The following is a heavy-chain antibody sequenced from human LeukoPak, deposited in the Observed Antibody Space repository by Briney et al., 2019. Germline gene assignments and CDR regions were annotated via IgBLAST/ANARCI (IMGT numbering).Heavy chain of an antibody. J-gene: IGHJ4*02. CDR3: ARRGGSGRAFDY. V-gene: IGHV4-39*01. D-gene: IGHD1-26*01. Sequence: SETLSLTCSVSGASISGGTYYWGWIRQPPGKGLEWIGSIYYTGSTYDNPSLKSRVTISVDTFKNQFSLKLSSVTAADTAVYYCARRGGSGRAFDYWGQGTLVTVSS. CDR1: GASISGGTYY. CDR2: IYYTGST.